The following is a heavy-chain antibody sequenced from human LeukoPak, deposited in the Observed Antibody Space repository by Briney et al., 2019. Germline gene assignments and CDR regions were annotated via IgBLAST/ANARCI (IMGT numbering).Heavy chain of an antibody. CDR1: GFTFSSYA. J-gene: IGHJ6*03. CDR2: IKQDGSEK. CDR3: ARDQNTGDYYYYYYMDV. D-gene: IGHD2/OR15-2a*01. V-gene: IGHV3-7*01. Sequence: GGSLRLSCAASGFTFSSYAMHWVRQAPGKGLEWVANIKQDGSEKYYVDSVKGRFTISRDNAKNSLYLQMNSLRAEDTAVYYCARDQNTGDYYYYYYMDVWGKGTTVTISS.